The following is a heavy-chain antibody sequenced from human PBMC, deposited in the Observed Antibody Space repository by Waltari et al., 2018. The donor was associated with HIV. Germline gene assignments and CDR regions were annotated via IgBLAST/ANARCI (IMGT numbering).Heavy chain of an antibody. J-gene: IGHJ4*02. CDR2: IYYSGST. CDR3: ARAPGGRVVVVAAPFWN. V-gene: IGHV4-39*07. CDR1: GGSISSSSYY. Sequence: QLQLQESGPGLVKPSETLSLTCTVSGGSISSSSYYWGWIRQPPGKGLEWIGSIYYSGSTYYNPSLKSRVTISVDTSKNQFSLKLSSVTAADTAVYYCARAPGGRVVVVAAPFWNWGQGTLVTVSS. D-gene: IGHD2-15*01.